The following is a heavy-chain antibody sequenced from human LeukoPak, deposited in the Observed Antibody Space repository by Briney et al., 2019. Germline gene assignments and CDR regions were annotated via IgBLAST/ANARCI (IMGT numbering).Heavy chain of an antibody. V-gene: IGHV3-9*01. Sequence: GGSLRLSCAASGFLFADYAMHWVRQAPGKGLEWVSGISWNSGSIGYADSVKGRFTISRDNAKNSLYLQMNSLRAEDTALYYCAKDSFPWEYSTSVDYWGQGTLVTVSS. J-gene: IGHJ4*02. CDR3: AKDSFPWEYSTSVDY. CDR2: ISWNSGSI. CDR1: GFLFADYA. D-gene: IGHD6-6*01.